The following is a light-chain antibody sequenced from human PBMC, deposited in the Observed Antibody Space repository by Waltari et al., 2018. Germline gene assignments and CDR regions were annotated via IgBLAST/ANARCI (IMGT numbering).Light chain of an antibody. J-gene: IGKJ3*01. CDR3: LQSKNSSLT. Sequence: DSVLTQSPASLAVSPGQRATITCRASESVSFFGVNLIHWYQQKPGQPPKLLIYQASNKDTGVPAMFSGIGSGTDFTLTINPVEADDAADYYCLQSKNSSLTFGPGTKLDIK. V-gene: IGKV4-1*01. CDR1: ESVSFFGVNL. CDR2: QAS.